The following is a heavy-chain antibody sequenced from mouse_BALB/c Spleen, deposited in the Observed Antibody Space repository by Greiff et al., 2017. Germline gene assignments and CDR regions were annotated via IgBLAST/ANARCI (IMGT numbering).Heavy chain of an antibody. J-gene: IGHJ2*01. CDR2: INSNGGST. D-gene: IGHD4-1*01. V-gene: IGHV5-6-3*01. CDR3: ASLPGTLYFDY. CDR1: GFTFSSYG. Sequence: EVKLMESGGGLVQPGGSLKLSCAASGFTFSSYGMSWVRQTPDKRLELVATINSNGGSTYYPDSVKGRFTTSRDNAKNTLYLQMSSLKSEDTAMYYCASLPGTLYFDYWGQGTTLTVSS.